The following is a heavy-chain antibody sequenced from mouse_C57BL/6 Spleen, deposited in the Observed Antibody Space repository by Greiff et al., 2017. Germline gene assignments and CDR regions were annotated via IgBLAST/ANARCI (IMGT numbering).Heavy chain of an antibody. D-gene: IGHD2-4*01. Sequence: EVQLVQSGPGLVKPSQSLSLTCSVTGYSITSGYYWNWIRQFPGNKLEWMGYICYDGCTNYNPSLQNRNSNTRDTSKNQSCMKLNSVTTENTATYDGSRWGYDYVWYFDVWGTGTTVTVSS. CDR2: ICYDGCT. J-gene: IGHJ1*03. V-gene: IGHV3-6*01. CDR1: GYSITSGYY. CDR3: SRWGYDYVWYFDV.